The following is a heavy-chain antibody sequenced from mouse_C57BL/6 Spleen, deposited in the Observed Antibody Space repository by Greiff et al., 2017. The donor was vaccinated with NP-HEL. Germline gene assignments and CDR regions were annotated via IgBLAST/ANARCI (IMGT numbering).Heavy chain of an antibody. V-gene: IGHV1-42*01. CDR3: ASWAYYYGSSYWFAY. D-gene: IGHD1-1*01. J-gene: IGHJ3*01. CDR1: GYSFTGYY. Sequence: VQLQQSGPELVKPGASVKISCKASGYSFTGYYMNWVKQSPEKSLEWIGEINPSTGGTTYNQKFKAKATLTVDKSSSTAYMQLKSLTSEDSAVYYCASWAYYYGSSYWFAYWGQGTLVTVSA. CDR2: INPSTGGT.